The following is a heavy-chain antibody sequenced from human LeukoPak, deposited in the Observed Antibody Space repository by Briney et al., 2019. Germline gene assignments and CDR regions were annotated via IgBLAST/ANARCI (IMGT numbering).Heavy chain of an antibody. Sequence: PSETLSLTCTVSGGSMDSNNYYWSWIRQPPGEGLEWIGSVSTSGNTNYNPSLKSRVTLSIDTSKNQFSLKLSSVTAADTAVYYCARRARGNRAYYFDSWGQGTLVTVSS. CDR3: ARRARGNRAYYFDS. V-gene: IGHV4-61*01. D-gene: IGHD1-14*01. CDR2: VSTSGNT. J-gene: IGHJ4*02. CDR1: GGSMDSNNYY.